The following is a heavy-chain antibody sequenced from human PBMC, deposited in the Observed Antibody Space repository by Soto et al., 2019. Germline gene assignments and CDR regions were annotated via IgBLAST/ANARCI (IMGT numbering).Heavy chain of an antibody. D-gene: IGHD2-21*02. Sequence: QVQLQQWGAGLLKPSETLSLTCAVYGGSFSGYYWSWIRQPPGKGLEWIGEINHSGSTNYNPSLKTRVTISVDTSKNQFSLKLSSVTAADTAVYYCASVTGRSYYGMDVWGQGTTVTVSS. V-gene: IGHV4-34*01. J-gene: IGHJ6*02. CDR3: ASVTGRSYYGMDV. CDR2: INHSGST. CDR1: GGSFSGYY.